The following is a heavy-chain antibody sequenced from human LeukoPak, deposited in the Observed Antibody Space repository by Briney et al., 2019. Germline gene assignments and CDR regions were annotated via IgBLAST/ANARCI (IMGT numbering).Heavy chain of an antibody. Sequence: SETLSLTCTVSGGSISSYYWSWIRQPPGKGLEWIGYIYYSGSTNYNPSLKSRVTLSVATSKNQFSLKLSSVTAADTAVYYCARFLNNAFDIWGQGTMVTVSS. CDR3: ARFLNNAFDI. CDR1: GGSISSYY. CDR2: IYYSGST. J-gene: IGHJ3*02. V-gene: IGHV4-59*01.